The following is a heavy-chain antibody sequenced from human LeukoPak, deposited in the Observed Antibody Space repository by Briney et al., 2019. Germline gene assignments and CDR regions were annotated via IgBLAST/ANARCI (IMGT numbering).Heavy chain of an antibody. Sequence: GGSLRLSCAASGFTFSSYEMNWVRQAPGKGLEWISYISSSGSTMYYADSVKGRFTISRDNAKNSLYLLMNSLRAEDTAIYYCASSSWYALDCWGQGTLVTVSS. CDR2: ISSSGSTM. CDR1: GFTFSSYE. V-gene: IGHV3-48*03. CDR3: ASSSWYALDC. D-gene: IGHD6-13*01. J-gene: IGHJ4*02.